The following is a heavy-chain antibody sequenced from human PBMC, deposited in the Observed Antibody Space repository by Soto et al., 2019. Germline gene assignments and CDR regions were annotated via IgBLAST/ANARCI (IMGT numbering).Heavy chain of an antibody. J-gene: IGHJ6*02. V-gene: IGHV3-30*18. D-gene: IGHD2-21*02. CDR1: GFTFSSYG. CDR3: AKDWDIVVVTAIRYGMDV. CDR2: ISYDGSNK. Sequence: QVQLVESGGGVVQPGRSLRLSCAASGFTFSSYGMHWVRQAPGKGLEWVAVISYDGSNKYYADSVKGRFTISRDNSKHTLYLQMNRLRAEDTAVYYCAKDWDIVVVTAIRYGMDVWGHGTTVTVSS.